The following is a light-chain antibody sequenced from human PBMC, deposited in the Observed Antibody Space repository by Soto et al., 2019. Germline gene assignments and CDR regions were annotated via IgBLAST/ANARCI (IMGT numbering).Light chain of an antibody. CDR2: EVS. J-gene: IGLJ1*01. Sequence: QSALTQPASVSGSPGQSITISCTGTSSDIGNYDYVSWFQQHPGKAPKLLISEVSNRPSGISYRFSGSKSGTTASLTISGLQAEDEADYYYSSYTRTSSYVFGGGTKVTVL. CDR3: SSYTRTSSYV. V-gene: IGLV2-14*01. CDR1: SSDIGNYDY.